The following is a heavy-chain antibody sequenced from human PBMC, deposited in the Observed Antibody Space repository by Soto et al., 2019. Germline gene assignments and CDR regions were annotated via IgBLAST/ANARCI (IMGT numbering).Heavy chain of an antibody. CDR2: INPSGGRT. CDR3: AGLYHYDSSGYYDY. CDR1: GNSFTTYY. V-gene: IGHV1-46*01. D-gene: IGHD3-22*01. Sequence: QVKLVQSGAEVKKPGASVKVSCKASGNSFTTYYMHWVRQDPGQGLEWMGIINPSGGRTTYARKFQGTVTMTRDTSTSTVHMELSSLTSEDTAVYYCAGLYHYDSSGYYDYWGQGTLVTVSS. J-gene: IGHJ4*02.